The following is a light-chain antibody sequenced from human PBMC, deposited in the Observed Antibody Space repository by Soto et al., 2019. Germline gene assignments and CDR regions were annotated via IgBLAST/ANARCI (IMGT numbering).Light chain of an antibody. J-gene: IGKJ3*01. CDR2: DAS. V-gene: IGKV3-11*01. CDR1: QSVSSY. CDR3: QQRHSWPPICT. Sequence: PGERATLSCRASQSVSSYLAWYQQKPGQAPRLLIYDASNRATGIPARFSGSGSGTDFPLTISSLEPEDFAVYYCQQRHSWPPICTFGPETKLDIK.